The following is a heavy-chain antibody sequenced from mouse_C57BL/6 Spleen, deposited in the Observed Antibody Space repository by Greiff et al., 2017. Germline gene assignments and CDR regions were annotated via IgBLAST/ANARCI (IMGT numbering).Heavy chain of an antibody. J-gene: IGHJ3*01. D-gene: IGHD2-1*01. Sequence: QVQLQQPGAELVRPGTSVKLSCKASGYTFTSYWMHWVKQRPGQGLEWIGVIDPSDSYTNYNQKFKGKATLTVDTSSSTAYMQLSSLTSEDSAVYYCARYENGNWFAYWGQGTMVTVSA. V-gene: IGHV1-59*01. CDR3: ARYENGNWFAY. CDR1: GYTFTSYW. CDR2: IDPSDSYT.